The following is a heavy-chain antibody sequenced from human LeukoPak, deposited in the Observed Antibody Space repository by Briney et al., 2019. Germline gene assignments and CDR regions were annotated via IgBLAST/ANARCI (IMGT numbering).Heavy chain of an antibody. CDR3: AREYCSGGSCYSAHFDY. Sequence: ASVKVSCKASGYTFTSYYMHWVRQAPGQGLEWMGIINPSGGSTSYAQKFQGRVTMTRDTSTSTVYMELSSLRSEDTAVYYCAREYCSGGSCYSAHFDYWGQGTLVTVSS. V-gene: IGHV1-46*01. D-gene: IGHD2-15*01. CDR2: INPSGGST. J-gene: IGHJ4*02. CDR1: GYTFTSYY.